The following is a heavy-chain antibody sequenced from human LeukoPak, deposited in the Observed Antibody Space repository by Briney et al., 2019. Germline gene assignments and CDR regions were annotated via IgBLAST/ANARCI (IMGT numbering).Heavy chain of an antibody. CDR3: ARSRGYFDY. J-gene: IGHJ4*02. CDR1: GGSTSSYY. V-gene: IGHV4-59*01. D-gene: IGHD6-13*01. CDR2: IYYSGST. Sequence: SETLSLTCTVSGGSTSSYYWSWIRQPPGKGLEWIGYIYYSGSTNYNPSLKSRVTISVDASKNQFSLRLSSVTAADTALYYCARSRGYFDYWGQGTLVTVSS.